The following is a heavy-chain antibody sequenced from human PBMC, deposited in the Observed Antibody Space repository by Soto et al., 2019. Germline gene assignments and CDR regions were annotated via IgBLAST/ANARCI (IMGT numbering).Heavy chain of an antibody. J-gene: IGHJ6*02. CDR1: GFTFRSHD. CDR3: VRGYYYGMDV. Sequence: VQLVQSGGGLVQPGGSLRLSSAASGFTFRSHDMHWVRQVTGKSLEWVSAIGTAGDTYYPDSVEGRFIISRDPAMTSLYLHMIRLTAGDTAVYYCVRGYYYGMDVWGQGTTVTVSS. V-gene: IGHV3-13*01. CDR2: IGTAGDT.